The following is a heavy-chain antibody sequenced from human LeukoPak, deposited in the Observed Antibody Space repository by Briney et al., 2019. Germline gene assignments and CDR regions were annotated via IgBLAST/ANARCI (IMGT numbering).Heavy chain of an antibody. V-gene: IGHV3-7*04. J-gene: IGHJ4*02. Sequence: GGSLTLSCAVSGFTLSDFWMRWLRGARGRGLEWVANIHPEGNEKYHVESVKGRFTISRGNAKNSLFLQMNGLRVEDTAVYYCARGDAFSGDHWGQGTLVTVSS. CDR1: GFTLSDFW. CDR2: IHPEGNEK. CDR3: ARGDAFSGDH.